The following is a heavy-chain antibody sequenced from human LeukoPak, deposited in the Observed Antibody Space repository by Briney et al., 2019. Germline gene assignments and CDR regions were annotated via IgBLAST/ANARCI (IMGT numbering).Heavy chain of an antibody. J-gene: IGHJ6*02. D-gene: IGHD3-10*01. CDR2: ICAYNGNT. CDR3: ARDLGTPGNYGMDV. Sequence: ASVTVSFKASGYTFTPYGISWVRQARGQGGEGMGWICAYNGNTKYAQNLQGRVTMTTDTSTSIVYMELRSLRSDDTAVYYCARDLGTPGNYGMDVWGQGTTVTVSS. V-gene: IGHV1-18*01. CDR1: GYTFTPYG.